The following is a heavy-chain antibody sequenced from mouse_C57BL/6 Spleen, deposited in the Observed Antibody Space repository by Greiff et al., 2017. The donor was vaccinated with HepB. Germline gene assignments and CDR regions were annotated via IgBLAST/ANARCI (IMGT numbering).Heavy chain of an antibody. CDR3: ASKSRTVVATDYFDY. Sequence: QVQLQQPGAELVKPGASVKMSCKASGYTFTSYWITWVKQRPGQGLEWIGDIYPGSGSTNYNEKFKSKATLTVDTSSSTAYMQLSSLTSEDSAVYYCASKSRTVVATDYFDYWGQGTTLTVSS. J-gene: IGHJ2*01. CDR1: GYTFTSYW. D-gene: IGHD1-1*01. CDR2: IYPGSGST. V-gene: IGHV1-55*01.